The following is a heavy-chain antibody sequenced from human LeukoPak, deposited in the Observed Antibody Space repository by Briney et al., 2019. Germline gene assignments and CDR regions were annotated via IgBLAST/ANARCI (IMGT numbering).Heavy chain of an antibody. Sequence: SETLSLTCTVSGGSISSSYYWGWIRQPPGKGLEWIGSIYYSGTTYYNPSLKSRVTISVDTSKNQFSLKLSSVTAADTAVYYCVRHGGASSSHLSWFDPWGQGTLVTASS. CDR3: VRHGGASSSHLSWFDP. CDR2: IYYSGTT. D-gene: IGHD6-13*01. V-gene: IGHV4-39*01. CDR1: GGSISSSYY. J-gene: IGHJ5*02.